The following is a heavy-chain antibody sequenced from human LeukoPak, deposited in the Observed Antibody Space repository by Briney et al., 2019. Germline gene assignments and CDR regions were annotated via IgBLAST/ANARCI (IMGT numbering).Heavy chain of an antibody. V-gene: IGHV4-39*07. CDR1: GGSISSSSYY. CDR2: IYYSGST. CDR3: ASPSGRGGYSFDY. D-gene: IGHD2-15*01. Sequence: PSETLSLTCTVSGGSISSSSYYWGWIRQPPGKGLEWIGSIYYSGSTYYNPSLKSRVTISVDTSKNQFSLKLSSVTAADTAVYYCASPSGRGGYSFDYWGQGTLVTVSS. J-gene: IGHJ4*02.